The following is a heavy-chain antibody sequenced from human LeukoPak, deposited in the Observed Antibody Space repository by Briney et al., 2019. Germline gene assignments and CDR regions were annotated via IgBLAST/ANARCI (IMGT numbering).Heavy chain of an antibody. CDR3: APTAEAYTSWWKV. Sequence: GASVKVSCKASGYKFTDDYMHWVRQAPGQGLEFMGWINPDSGFTNYAQKFKGRVTMTRDTSISTAYLEVRSLTSDDTAVYYCAPTAEAYTSWWKVWGQATLVTASS. CDR1: GYKFTDDY. J-gene: IGHJ4*02. V-gene: IGHV1-2*02. D-gene: IGHD3-16*01. CDR2: INPDSGFT.